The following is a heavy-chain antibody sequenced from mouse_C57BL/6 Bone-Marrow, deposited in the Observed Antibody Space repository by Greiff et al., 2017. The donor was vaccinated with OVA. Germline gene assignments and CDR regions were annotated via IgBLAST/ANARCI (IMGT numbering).Heavy chain of an antibody. V-gene: IGHV1-52*01. CDR2: IDPSDSET. CDR3: ARGDYDYDDY. D-gene: IGHD2-4*01. J-gene: IGHJ2*01. CDR1: GYTFTSYW. Sequence: QVQLQQPGAELVRPGSSVKLSCKASGYTFTSYWMHWVKQRPIQGLEWIGNIDPSDSETHYNQKFKDKATLTVDKSSSTAYMQLSRLTSEDSAVYYCARGDYDYDDYWGQGTTLTVSS.